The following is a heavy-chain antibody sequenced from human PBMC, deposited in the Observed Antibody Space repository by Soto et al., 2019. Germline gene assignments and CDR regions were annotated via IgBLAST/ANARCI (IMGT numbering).Heavy chain of an antibody. Sequence: PGESLKISCKGSVYSFTSYWIGWVRQMPGKGLEWMGIIYPGDSDTRYSPSFQGQVTISADKSISTAYLQWSSLKASDTAMYYCATISTTGTGTGPRWFDPWGQGTLVTVSS. J-gene: IGHJ5*02. V-gene: IGHV5-51*01. CDR1: VYSFTSYW. D-gene: IGHD1-1*01. CDR3: ATISTTGTGTGPRWFDP. CDR2: IYPGDSDT.